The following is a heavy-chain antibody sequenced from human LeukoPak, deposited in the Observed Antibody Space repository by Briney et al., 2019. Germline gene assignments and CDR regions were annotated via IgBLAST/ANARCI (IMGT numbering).Heavy chain of an antibody. CDR1: GFTFSSYG. CDR2: ISYDGSNK. D-gene: IGHD2-21*01. CDR3: ARTGIFWYGMDV. Sequence: GGSLRLSCAASGFTFSSYGMHWVRQAPGKGLEWVAVISYDGSNKYYADSVKGRFTISRDNSKNTLYLQMNSLRAADTAVYYCARTGIFWYGMDVWGQGTTVTVSS. V-gene: IGHV3-30*03. J-gene: IGHJ6*02.